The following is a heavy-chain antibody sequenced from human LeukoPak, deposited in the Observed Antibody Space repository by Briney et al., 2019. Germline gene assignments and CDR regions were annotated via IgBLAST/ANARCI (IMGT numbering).Heavy chain of an antibody. D-gene: IGHD5-24*01. CDR1: GFTFDDYA. CDR2: INWNSDSI. Sequence: PGRSLRLSCAVSGFTFDDYAMHWVRQVPGKGLEWVSGINWNSDSIGYADSVKGRFAMSRDNAKNTMYLQMNSLRAEDTAVYFCGRITGGYNLVDYWGQGTLVTVSS. CDR3: GRITGGYNLVDY. J-gene: IGHJ4*02. V-gene: IGHV3-9*01.